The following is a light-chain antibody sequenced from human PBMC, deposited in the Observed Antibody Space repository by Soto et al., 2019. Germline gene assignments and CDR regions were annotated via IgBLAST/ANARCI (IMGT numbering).Light chain of an antibody. CDR2: EVS. CDR3: SSYAGSNKV. Sequence: QSALTQPPSASGSPGQSVTISCTGTSSDVGGYNYVSWYQQHPGKAPKLMIYEVSKRPSGVPDRFSGSKSGNTASLTVSGLQAVVEADYYCSSYAGSNKVFGTGTKVTVL. V-gene: IGLV2-8*01. CDR1: SSDVGGYNY. J-gene: IGLJ1*01.